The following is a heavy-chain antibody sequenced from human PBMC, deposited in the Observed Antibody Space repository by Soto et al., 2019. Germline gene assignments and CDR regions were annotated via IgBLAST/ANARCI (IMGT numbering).Heavy chain of an antibody. CDR2: ISGSGGST. J-gene: IGHJ1*01. V-gene: IGHV3-23*01. D-gene: IGHD1-26*01. CDR1: GFTFSSYA. CDR3: ARDLVSAVGATGTVD. Sequence: EVQLLESGGGLVQPGGSLRLSCAASGFTFSSYAMSWVRQAPGKGLEWVSAISGSGGSTYYADSVKGRFTISRDNSKNTLYLQMNSLRAEDTAVYYCARDLVSAVGATGTVDWGQGTLVTVSS.